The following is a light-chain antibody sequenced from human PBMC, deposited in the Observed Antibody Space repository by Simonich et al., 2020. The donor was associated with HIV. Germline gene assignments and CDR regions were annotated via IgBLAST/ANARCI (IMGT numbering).Light chain of an antibody. CDR1: QSVSSY. CDR3: QQYTNWPLT. Sequence: EIVLTQSPATLSLSPGERATLSCRASQSVSSYLAWYQQKPGQAPRLLIYDASNRATGIPARFSGSGSGTEFTLTISSLQSEDFAVYHCQQYTNWPLTFGGGTKVKIK. V-gene: IGKV3-11*01. J-gene: IGKJ4*01. CDR2: DAS.